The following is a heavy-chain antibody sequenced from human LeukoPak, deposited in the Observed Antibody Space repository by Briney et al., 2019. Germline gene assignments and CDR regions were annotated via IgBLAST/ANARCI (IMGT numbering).Heavy chain of an antibody. J-gene: IGHJ4*02. CDR1: GYTFTSYD. CDR3: AISAVWGIYRYSY. D-gene: IGHD3-16*02. CDR2: MNPNSGNT. V-gene: IGHV1-8*01. Sequence: ASVTVSCKASGYTFTSYDINWVRQATGQGLEWMGWMNPNSGNTGYAQKFQGRVTMTRNTSIGIAYMELSSLRSEDTAVYYCAISAVWGIYRYSYWGQGTLVTVSS.